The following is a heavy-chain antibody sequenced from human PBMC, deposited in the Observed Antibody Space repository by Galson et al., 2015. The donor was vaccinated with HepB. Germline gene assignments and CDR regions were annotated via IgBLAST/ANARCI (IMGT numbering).Heavy chain of an antibody. D-gene: IGHD3-10*01. J-gene: IGHJ6*02. Sequence: SLRLSCAASGFTFSSYAMHWVRQAPGKGLEWVAVISYDGSNKYYADSVKGRFTISRDNSKNTLYLQMNSLRAEDTAVYYCARNYYGSGSYYLIYYGMDVWGQGTTVTVPS. CDR3: ARNYYGSGSYYLIYYGMDV. CDR2: ISYDGSNK. V-gene: IGHV3-30*04. CDR1: GFTFSSYA.